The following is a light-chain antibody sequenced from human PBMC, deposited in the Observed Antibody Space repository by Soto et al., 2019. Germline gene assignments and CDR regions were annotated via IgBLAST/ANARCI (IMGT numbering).Light chain of an antibody. CDR1: QNIDTW. CDR2: KAS. J-gene: IGKJ1*01. V-gene: IGKV1-5*03. CDR3: QHYKTYSRT. Sequence: DIQMTQSPSTLSASVGDRVTITCRASQNIDTWLAWYQQKPGKPPTLLMYKASILESGVPSRFSGSGSETEFPLTISSLQPDDFATYYCQHYKTYSRTFGQGNKV.